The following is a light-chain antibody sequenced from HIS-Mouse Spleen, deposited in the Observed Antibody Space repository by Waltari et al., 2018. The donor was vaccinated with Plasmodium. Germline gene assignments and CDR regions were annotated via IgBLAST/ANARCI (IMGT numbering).Light chain of an antibody. CDR1: QSISSY. J-gene: IGKJ4*01. CDR3: QQSYSTPLT. CDR2: AAS. Sequence: DIQMTQSPSSLSASVGDRVTITCRASQSISSYLNWYQQKPGKAPKLLIYAASSLQSGVPSRFSGSGSGTDFTLTISSLQPEDVATYYCQQSYSTPLTFGGVTKVEIK. V-gene: IGKV1-39*01.